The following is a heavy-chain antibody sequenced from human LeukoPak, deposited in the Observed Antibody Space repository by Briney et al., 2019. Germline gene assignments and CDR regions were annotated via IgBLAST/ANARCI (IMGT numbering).Heavy chain of an antibody. D-gene: IGHD3-22*01. Sequence: ASVKVSCKASGYTFTSYDINWVRQATGQGLEWMGWISAYNGNTNYAQKLQGRVTMTTDTSTSTAYMELRSLRSDDTAVYYCARDPYYYDSSGYGMDVWGQGTTVTVSS. CDR2: ISAYNGNT. CDR1: GYTFTSYD. CDR3: ARDPYYYDSSGYGMDV. V-gene: IGHV1-18*01. J-gene: IGHJ6*02.